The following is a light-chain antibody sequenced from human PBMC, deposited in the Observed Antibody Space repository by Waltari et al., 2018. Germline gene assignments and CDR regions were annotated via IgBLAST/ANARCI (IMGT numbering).Light chain of an antibody. J-gene: IGLJ2*01. CDR3: QTWDSATSV. V-gene: IGLV3-1*01. CDR1: NLREKF. CDR2: EDE. Sequence: SYELTQPPSVSVSPGQTARITCSGDNLREKFVCWFQQKPGQSPLQVMYEDEKRPSGISERVSASNSENTATLTISGTQAIDEADYYCQTWDSATSVFGGGTRLSV.